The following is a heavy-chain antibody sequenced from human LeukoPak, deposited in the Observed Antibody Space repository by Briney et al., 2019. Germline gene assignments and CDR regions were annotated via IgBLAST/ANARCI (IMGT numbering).Heavy chain of an antibody. J-gene: IGHJ4*02. V-gene: IGHV1-18*01. CDR2: ISAYNGNT. D-gene: IGHD3-22*01. CDR1: GYTFTIYG. Sequence: ASVKVSCKASGYTFTIYGISWVRQAPGQGLEWMGWISAYNGNTNYAQKLQARVTRATDTSTSTAYVELSSLRSEDTGVYYCATSPDYYASSGYSLFDCWGQGTLVTVSS. CDR3: ATSPDYYASSGYSLFDC.